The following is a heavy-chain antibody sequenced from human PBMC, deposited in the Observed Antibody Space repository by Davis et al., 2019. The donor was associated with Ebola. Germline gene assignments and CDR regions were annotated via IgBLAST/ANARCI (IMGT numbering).Heavy chain of an antibody. Sequence: GGSLRLSCAASGFTFSSYAVSWVRQAPGKGLEWVSSVSGSGGSTYYTDSVKGRFTISRDNSKNTVYLQMNSLRAEDTAVYYCAREALSYNDFWSGYSPFQYWGQGTLVTVSS. CDR3: AREALSYNDFWSGYSPFQY. D-gene: IGHD3-3*01. CDR2: VSGSGGST. CDR1: GFTFSSYA. V-gene: IGHV3-23*01. J-gene: IGHJ4*02.